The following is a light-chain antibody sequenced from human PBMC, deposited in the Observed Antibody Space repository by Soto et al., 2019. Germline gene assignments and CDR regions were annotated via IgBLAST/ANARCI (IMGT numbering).Light chain of an antibody. CDR2: GAS. V-gene: IGKV3-20*01. Sequence: EVVLTQSPGTLSLSPGERPPSSCRASQPVGTVYLAWYQHKPGQAPRLLIYGASARATGIPGRFSGSGSGTDFTLTISRLEPEDFAVYYCQQYHGAPYTFGQGTKLEIK. CDR3: QQYHGAPYT. CDR1: QPVGTVY. J-gene: IGKJ2*01.